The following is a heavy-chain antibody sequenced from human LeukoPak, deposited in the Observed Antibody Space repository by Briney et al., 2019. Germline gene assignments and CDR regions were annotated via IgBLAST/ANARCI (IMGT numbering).Heavy chain of an antibody. CDR3: AHRPGGSGYYYGHSYYFDY. V-gene: IGHV2-5*01. CDR1: GFSLSTSGVG. J-gene: IGHJ4*02. D-gene: IGHD3-22*01. CDR2: IYWNDDK. Sequence: SGPTLVKPTQTLTLTCTFSGFSLSTSGVGVGWIRQPPGKALEWLALIYWNDDKRYSPSLKSRLTITKDTSKNQVALTMTNMDPVDTATYYCAHRPGGSGYYYGHSYYFDYWRQGTLVTVSS.